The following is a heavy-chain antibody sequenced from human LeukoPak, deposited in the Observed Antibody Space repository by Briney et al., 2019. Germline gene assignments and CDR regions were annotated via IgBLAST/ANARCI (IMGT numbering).Heavy chain of an antibody. Sequence: SVKVSCKASGGTFSSYAISWVRQAPGQGLEWMGRIIPIFGTANYAQKYQGRVTITTDESTSTAYMELSSLRSEDTAVYYCAIIPRGYFNWFDPWGQGTLVTVSS. CDR1: GGTFSSYA. CDR3: AIIPRGYFNWFDP. J-gene: IGHJ5*02. D-gene: IGHD6-25*01. CDR2: IIPIFGTA. V-gene: IGHV1-69*05.